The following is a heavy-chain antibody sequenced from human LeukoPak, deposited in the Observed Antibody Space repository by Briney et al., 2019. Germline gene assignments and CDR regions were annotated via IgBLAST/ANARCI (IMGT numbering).Heavy chain of an antibody. J-gene: IGHJ5*02. Sequence: ASVNVSCKASGYTFTSYGNSRLRQAPAQGHERMGWISAYNGNTNYAQKLQGRVTMTTDTSTSTAYMELRSLRSDDTAVYYCARGYSSSWDNWFDPWGQGTLVTVSS. CDR3: ARGYSSSWDNWFDP. V-gene: IGHV1-18*01. D-gene: IGHD6-13*01. CDR1: GYTFTSYG. CDR2: ISAYNGNT.